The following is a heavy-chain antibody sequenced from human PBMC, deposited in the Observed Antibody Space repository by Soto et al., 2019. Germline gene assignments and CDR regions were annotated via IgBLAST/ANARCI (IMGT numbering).Heavy chain of an antibody. J-gene: IGHJ4*02. CDR2: IIPIFGTA. V-gene: IGHV1-69*13. CDR1: GGTFGSYA. D-gene: IGHD3-22*01. Sequence: GASVKVSCKASGGTFGSYAISWVRQAPGQGLEWMGGIIPIFGTANYAQKFQGRVTITADESTSTAYMELSSLRSEDTAVYYCAREPTSITMIQSGDYWGQGTLVTV. CDR3: AREPTSITMIQSGDY.